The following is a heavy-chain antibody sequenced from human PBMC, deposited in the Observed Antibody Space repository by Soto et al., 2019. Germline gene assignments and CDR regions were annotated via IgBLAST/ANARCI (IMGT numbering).Heavy chain of an antibody. CDR2: MRGSGGRT. CDR1: GFMFSTYW. CDR3: AKDPHSSGFHYNWFDP. D-gene: IGHD6-19*01. V-gene: IGHV3-23*01. J-gene: IGHJ5*02. Sequence: PGGSLRLSCVASGFMFSTYWMSWVRQAPGKGLEWVANMRGSGGRTYYADSVKGRLTISRDNAKNTLYLQMNSLRAEDTAVYYCAKDPHSSGFHYNWFDPWGQGTLVTVSS.